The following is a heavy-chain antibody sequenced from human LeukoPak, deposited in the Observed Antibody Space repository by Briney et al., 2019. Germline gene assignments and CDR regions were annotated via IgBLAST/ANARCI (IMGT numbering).Heavy chain of an antibody. Sequence: GGSLRLSCAASGFTFSSYEMNWVRQAPGKGLEWVSYISSSGSTIHYADSVRGRFTISRDNAKNSLYLQMNSLRAEDTAVYYCARDLGYCTSTSCYSLYGMDVWGKGTTVTVSS. CDR2: ISSSGSTI. CDR3: ARDLGYCTSTSCYSLYGMDV. D-gene: IGHD2-2*02. V-gene: IGHV3-48*03. J-gene: IGHJ6*04. CDR1: GFTFSSYE.